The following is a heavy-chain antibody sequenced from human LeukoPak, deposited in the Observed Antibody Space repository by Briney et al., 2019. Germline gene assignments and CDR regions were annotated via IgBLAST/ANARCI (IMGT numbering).Heavy chain of an antibody. V-gene: IGHV3-30-3*01. CDR3: ATDVFRRNNDYGDYGLLY. J-gene: IGHJ4*02. D-gene: IGHD4-17*01. CDR2: ISYDGSNK. Sequence: GGSLRLSCAASGFTFSSYAMHWVRQGPGKGLEWVAVISYDGSNKYYADSVKGRFTISRDNSKNTLYLQMNSLRAEDTAVYYCATDVFRRNNDYGDYGLLYWGQGTLVTVSS. CDR1: GFTFSSYA.